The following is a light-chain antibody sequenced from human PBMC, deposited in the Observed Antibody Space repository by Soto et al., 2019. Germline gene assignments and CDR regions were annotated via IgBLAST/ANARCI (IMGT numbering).Light chain of an antibody. CDR2: RNN. CDR3: AAWDDSLSGLV. CDR1: SSNIGSNY. Sequence: QSVLTQPPSASGTPGQRVTISCSGSSSNIGSNYVYWYQQLPGTAPKLLMYRNNQRPSGVPDRFSGSKSGTSASLAISGLRSEDEADYYCAAWDDSLSGLVFGGGTKVTVL. J-gene: IGLJ2*01. V-gene: IGLV1-47*01.